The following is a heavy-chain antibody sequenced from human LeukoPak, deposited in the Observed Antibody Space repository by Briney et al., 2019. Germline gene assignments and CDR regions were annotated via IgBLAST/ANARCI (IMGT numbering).Heavy chain of an antibody. D-gene: IGHD3-9*01. CDR1: GFTFSSYG. CDR2: IRYDGSNK. V-gene: IGHV3-30*02. Sequence: PGGSLRLSCAASGFTFSSYGMHWVRQAPGKGLEWVAIIRYDGSNKYYADSVKGRFTISRDNSKNTLYLQMNSLRAEDTAVYYCAKDHPTGDFDWLWYPYFDYWGQGTLVTVSS. CDR3: AKDHPTGDFDWLWYPYFDY. J-gene: IGHJ4*02.